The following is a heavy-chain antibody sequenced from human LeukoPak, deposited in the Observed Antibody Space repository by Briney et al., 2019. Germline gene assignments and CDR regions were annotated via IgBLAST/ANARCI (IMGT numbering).Heavy chain of an antibody. CDR2: IWYDGTNK. CDR1: GFTFSSYG. D-gene: IGHD4-23*01. Sequence: GGSLRLSCAASGFTFSSYGMHWVRQAPGKGLEWVAVIWYDGTNKDYTDSVKGRFTISRDNSKNTLYLQMNSLRAEDTALYYCAKDIGSNPQSSWFDPWGQGTLVTVSS. CDR3: AKDIGSNPQSSWFDP. V-gene: IGHV3-30*02. J-gene: IGHJ5*02.